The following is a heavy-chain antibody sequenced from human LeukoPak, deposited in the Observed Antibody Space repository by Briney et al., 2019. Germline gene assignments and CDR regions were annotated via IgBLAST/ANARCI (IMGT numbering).Heavy chain of an antibody. J-gene: IGHJ4*02. CDR1: GFTFSSYA. V-gene: IGHV3-23*01. CDR3: AKSAGATNTFDY. D-gene: IGHD1-26*01. CDR2: ISGSGGST. Sequence: GGSLRLSCAASGFTFSSYAVSWVRQAPGKGLEWVSAISGSGGSTYYADSVKGRFTISRDNSKDTLYLQMNSLRAEDTAVYYCAKSAGATNTFDYWGQGTLVTVSS.